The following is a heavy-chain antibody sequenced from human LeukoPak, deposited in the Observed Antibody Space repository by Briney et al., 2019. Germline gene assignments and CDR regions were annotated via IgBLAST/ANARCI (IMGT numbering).Heavy chain of an antibody. D-gene: IGHD1-26*01. J-gene: IGHJ4*02. CDR2: ISSSSSYI. V-gene: IGHV3-21*01. Sequence: PGGSLRLSCAASGFTFSRYWMHWVRQAPGKGLEWVSSISSSSSYIYYANSVKGRFTISRDNAKNSLYLQMNSLRAEDTAVYYCARGIGSYVPSVFDYWGQGTLVTVSS. CDR1: GFTFSRYW. CDR3: ARGIGSYVPSVFDY.